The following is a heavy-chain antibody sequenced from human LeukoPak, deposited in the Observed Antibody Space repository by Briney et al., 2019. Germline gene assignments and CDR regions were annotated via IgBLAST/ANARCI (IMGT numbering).Heavy chain of an antibody. Sequence: GESLKISCKASGYSFANYWIGWVRQMPGQGLEWMGIIYPGDSDTRYSPSFQGQVTISADKSFTTAYLQWSSLKASDTAMYYCARVETGAYYSDYWGQEPLVTVSS. CDR1: GYSFANYW. CDR2: IYPGDSDT. CDR3: ARVETGAYYSDY. J-gene: IGHJ4*02. D-gene: IGHD2-8*02. V-gene: IGHV5-51*01.